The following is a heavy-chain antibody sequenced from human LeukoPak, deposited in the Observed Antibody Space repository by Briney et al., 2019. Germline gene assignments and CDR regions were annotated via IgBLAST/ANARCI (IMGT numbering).Heavy chain of an antibody. V-gene: IGHV3-23*01. J-gene: IGHJ4*02. D-gene: IGHD3-22*01. CDR2: ISGSGGST. CDR3: AKESSGGYYDSSGYTHFDY. CDR1: GFTFSSYA. Sequence: PGGSLRLSCAASGFTFSSYAMSWVRQAPGKGLEWVSAISGSGGSTYYADSVKGRFTISRDNSKNTLYLQMNSLRAEDTAVYYCAKESSGGYYDSSGYTHFDYWGQGTLVTVSS.